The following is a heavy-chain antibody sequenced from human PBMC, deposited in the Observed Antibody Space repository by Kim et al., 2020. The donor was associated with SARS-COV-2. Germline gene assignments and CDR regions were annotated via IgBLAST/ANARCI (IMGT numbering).Heavy chain of an antibody. V-gene: IGHV1-2*02. CDR3: ARDIGYYFDY. D-gene: IGHD2-15*01. CDR2: GT. J-gene: IGHJ4*02. Sequence: GTNCAQKVQGRGTLTRDTSSSTVYREVNRLRSDDTAVYYCARDIGYYFDYWGQGTLVTVSS.